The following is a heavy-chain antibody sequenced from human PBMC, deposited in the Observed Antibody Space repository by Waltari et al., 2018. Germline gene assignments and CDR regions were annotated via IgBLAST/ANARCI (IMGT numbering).Heavy chain of an antibody. J-gene: IGHJ6*02. Sequence: QVQLVQSGAEVKKPGPSVKVSCQASGGNFSSHATSWVRQPPGQGLEWMGGIIPIFGTANYAQKFQGRVTITADESTSTAYMELSSLRSEDTAVYYCGGSSHYYYYGMDVWGQGTTVTVSS. D-gene: IGHD6-13*01. CDR3: GGSSHYYYYGMDV. CDR2: IIPIFGTA. V-gene: IGHV1-69*12. CDR1: GGNFSSHA.